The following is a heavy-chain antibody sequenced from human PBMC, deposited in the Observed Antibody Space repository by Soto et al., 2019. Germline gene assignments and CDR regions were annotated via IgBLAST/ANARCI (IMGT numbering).Heavy chain of an antibody. D-gene: IGHD6-19*01. CDR3: ARVSDSSGWELDY. V-gene: IGHV1-3*01. J-gene: IGHJ4*02. CDR2: INAGNGNT. CDR1: GYTFTGYA. Sequence: ASVKVSCKASGYTFTGYAMHWVRQAPGQRLEWMGWINAGNGNTKYSQKFQGRVTITRDTSASTAYMELSSLRSEDTAVYYCARVSDSSGWELDYWGQGTLVTVSS.